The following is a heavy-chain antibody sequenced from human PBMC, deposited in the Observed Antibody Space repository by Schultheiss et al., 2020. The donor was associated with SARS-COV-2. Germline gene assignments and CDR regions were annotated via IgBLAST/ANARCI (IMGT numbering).Heavy chain of an antibody. J-gene: IGHJ4*02. V-gene: IGHV3-30*03. CDR2: ISYDGSNK. CDR1: GFTFSSYD. CDR3: ARADDSSRYSYYFDY. Sequence: GGSLRLSCAASGFTFSSYDMHWVRQAPGKGLEWVAVISYDGSNKYYADSVKGRFTISRDNSKNTLFLQMNSLRAEDTAVYYCARADDSSRYSYYFDYWGQGTLVTVSS. D-gene: IGHD3-22*01.